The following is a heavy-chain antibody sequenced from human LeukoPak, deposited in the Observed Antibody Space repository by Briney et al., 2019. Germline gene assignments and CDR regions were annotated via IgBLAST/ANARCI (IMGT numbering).Heavy chain of an antibody. V-gene: IGHV3-64*04. CDR2: ISSNGGST. J-gene: IGHJ4*02. CDR3: AKGYGDYVVDY. CDR1: GFTFSSYA. Sequence: PGGSLRLSCSASGFTFSSYAMHWVRQAPGKGLEYVSAISSNGGSTYYADSVKGRFTISRDNAKNTLYLQMNSLRAEDTAVYYCAKGYGDYVVDYWGQGTLVTVSS. D-gene: IGHD4-17*01.